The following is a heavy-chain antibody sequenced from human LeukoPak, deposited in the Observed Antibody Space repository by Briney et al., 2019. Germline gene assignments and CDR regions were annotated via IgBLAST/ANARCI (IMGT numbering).Heavy chain of an antibody. D-gene: IGHD6-13*01. CDR2: IYPGDSDT. V-gene: IGHV5-51*01. J-gene: IGHJ4*02. CDR3: ARMLGRSMAGAGGGFEY. CDR1: GYSFTSYW. Sequence: GESLKISCKGSGYSFTSYWIVWVRQMPGKGLEWMGIIYPGDSDTRYSPAFQGQVTISADKSISTDYMEWRSMKASDTAMYYCARMLGRSMAGAGGGFEYWGEGTLVTVSS.